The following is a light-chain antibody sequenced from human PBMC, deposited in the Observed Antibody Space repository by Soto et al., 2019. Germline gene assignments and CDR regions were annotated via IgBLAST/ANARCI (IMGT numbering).Light chain of an antibody. CDR3: AAWDDSLNGLYV. Sequence: QSALTQPPSASGTPGQRVTISCSGSSSNIGINTANWYQQVPGTAPKLLIYTDNQRPSGVPDRFSGSKSGTSASLAISGLQSEDEADYYCAAWDDSLNGLYVFGTGTKVTVL. V-gene: IGLV1-44*01. CDR2: TDN. CDR1: SSNIGINT. J-gene: IGLJ1*01.